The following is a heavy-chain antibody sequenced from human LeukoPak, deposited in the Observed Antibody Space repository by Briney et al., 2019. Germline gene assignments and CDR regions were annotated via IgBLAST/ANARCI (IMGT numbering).Heavy chain of an antibody. J-gene: IGHJ4*02. Sequence: GGSLRLSCAASGFTFSSYAMSWVRQAPGKGLEWVSAISGSGGSTYYADSVKGRFTISRDNSKNTLYLQMNSLRAEDTAVYYCAKVPADSSSWFTYYFDYWGQGTLVTVSS. CDR2: ISGSGGST. CDR3: AKVPADSSSWFTYYFDY. D-gene: IGHD6-13*01. CDR1: GFTFSSYA. V-gene: IGHV3-23*01.